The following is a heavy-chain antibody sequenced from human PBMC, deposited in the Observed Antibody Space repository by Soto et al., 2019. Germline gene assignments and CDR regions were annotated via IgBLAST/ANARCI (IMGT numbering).Heavy chain of an antibody. J-gene: IGHJ4*02. CDR2: IYYSGST. CDR3: ARASIFDY. CDR1: GGSISSYY. V-gene: IGHV4-59*01. Sequence: SETLSLTCTVSGGSISSYYWSWIRQPPGKGLEWIGYIYYSGSTNYNPSLKSRVTISVDTSKNQFSLKLSSVTAADTAVYYCARASIFDYWGQGTLVTVSS.